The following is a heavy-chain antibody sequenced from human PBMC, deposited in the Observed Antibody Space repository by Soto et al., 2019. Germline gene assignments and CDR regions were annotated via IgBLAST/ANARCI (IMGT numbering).Heavy chain of an antibody. CDR2: ISAYNGNT. CDR3: ARDSPPPRE. V-gene: IGHV1-18*01. Sequence: QVQLVQSGAEVKKPGASVKVSCKASGYTFASYAISWVRQAPGQGLEWMGWISAYNGNTNYAHKLQGRVTTTTDTSTRTAYLELRSQRYDDTAMYYCARDSPPPREWGQGTLVTVSS. CDR1: GYTFASYA. J-gene: IGHJ4*02.